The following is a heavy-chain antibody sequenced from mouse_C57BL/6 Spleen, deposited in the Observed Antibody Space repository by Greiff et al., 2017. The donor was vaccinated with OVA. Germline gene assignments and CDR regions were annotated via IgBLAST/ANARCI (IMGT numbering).Heavy chain of an antibody. Sequence: VTLKESVAELVRPGASVKLSCTASGFTFTNTYMHWVKQRPEQGLEWIGSIDPANGNTKYTPKFQGKATITADTSSNTAYLQLSSLTSEDTAIYYCARGGKGVCYFDDWGQGTTLTVSS. V-gene: IGHV14-3*01. CDR2: IDPANGNT. CDR1: GFTFTNTY. CDR3: ARGGKGVCYFDD. J-gene: IGHJ2*01. D-gene: IGHD1-3*01.